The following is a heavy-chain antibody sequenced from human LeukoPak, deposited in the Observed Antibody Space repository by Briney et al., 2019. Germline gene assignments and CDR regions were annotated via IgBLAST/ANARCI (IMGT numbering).Heavy chain of an antibody. CDR1: GYTFTSYG. V-gene: IGHV1-18*01. CDR2: ISAYNGNT. J-gene: IGHJ5*02. Sequence: GASVKVSCKASGYTFTSYGISWVRQAPGQGLEWMGWISAYNGNTNYAQKLQGRVTMTTDTSTSTAYMELSRLRSDDTAVYYCARESPYCDSSRCYYGNNWFDPWGQGTLVTVSS. CDR3: ARESPYCDSSRCYYGNNWFDP. D-gene: IGHD2-2*01.